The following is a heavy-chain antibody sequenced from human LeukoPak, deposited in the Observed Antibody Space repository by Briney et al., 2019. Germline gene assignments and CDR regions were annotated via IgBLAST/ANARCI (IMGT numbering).Heavy chain of an antibody. CDR2: IYYSGST. D-gene: IGHD4-17*01. V-gene: IGHV4-39*01. J-gene: IGHJ4*02. Sequence: PSETLSLTCTVSGGSISSSSYYWGWIRQPPGKGLEWIGRIYYSGSTYYNPSLKSRVTISVDTSTNQFSLKLSSVTAADTAVYCCARVFKVTTSYGHLFDYWGQGTLVTVSS. CDR1: GGSISSSSYY. CDR3: ARVFKVTTSYGHLFDY.